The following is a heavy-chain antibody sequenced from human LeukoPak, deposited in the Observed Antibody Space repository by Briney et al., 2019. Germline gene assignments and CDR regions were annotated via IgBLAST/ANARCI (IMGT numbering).Heavy chain of an antibody. CDR2: IYSVVST. Sequence: GRSLRLSCAPSRFTVSSNYMSWVRHPPGKWLEWVSFIYSVVSTYYADSVKGQYAISRDNSKNTLYLQMNSLRAEDTAVYYWARFKMTTGAFDIWGQGTIVTVSS. J-gene: IGHJ3*02. CDR3: ARFKMTTGAFDI. D-gene: IGHD4-17*01. V-gene: IGHV3-53*01. CDR1: RFTVSSNY.